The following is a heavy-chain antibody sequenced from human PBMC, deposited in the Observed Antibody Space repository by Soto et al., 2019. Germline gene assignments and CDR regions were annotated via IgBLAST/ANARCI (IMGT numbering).Heavy chain of an antibody. Sequence: ASVKVSCKASGYTFTGYYMHWVRQAPGQGLEWMGWINPNSGATNFAQKFHGRVTMTRDTSISTAYMEPSRLRSDDTAVYYCASLYYYDSSGPRDAFDIWGQGTMVTVSS. J-gene: IGHJ3*02. D-gene: IGHD3-22*01. CDR2: INPNSGAT. CDR1: GYTFTGYY. V-gene: IGHV1-2*02. CDR3: ASLYYYDSSGPRDAFDI.